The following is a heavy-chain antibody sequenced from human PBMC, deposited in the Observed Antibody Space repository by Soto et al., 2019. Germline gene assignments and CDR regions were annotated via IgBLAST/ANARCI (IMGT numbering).Heavy chain of an antibody. D-gene: IGHD6-13*01. CDR1: GGSISSGGYS. J-gene: IGHJ5*02. V-gene: IGHV4-30-2*01. CDR3: ARDSTIAAAGNWFDP. CDR2: IYHSGST. Sequence: SETLSLTCAVSGGSISSGGYSWSWIRQPPGKGLEWIGYIYHSGSTYYNPSLKSRVTISVDRSKNQFSLKLSSVTAADTAVYYCARDSTIAAAGNWFDPWGQGTLVTVSS.